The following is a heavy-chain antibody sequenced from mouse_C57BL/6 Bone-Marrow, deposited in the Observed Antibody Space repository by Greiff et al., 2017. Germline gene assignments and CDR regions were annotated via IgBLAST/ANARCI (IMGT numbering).Heavy chain of an antibody. Sequence: QVQLKQSGAELARPGASVKLSCKASGYTFTSYGISWVKQRTGQGLEWIGEIYPRSGNTYYNEKFKGKATLTADKSSSTAYMELRSLTSEDSAVYFCARLGLPWYFDVWGTGTTVTVSS. CDR1: GYTFTSYG. V-gene: IGHV1-81*01. CDR2: IYPRSGNT. CDR3: ARLGLPWYFDV. D-gene: IGHD2-2*01. J-gene: IGHJ1*03.